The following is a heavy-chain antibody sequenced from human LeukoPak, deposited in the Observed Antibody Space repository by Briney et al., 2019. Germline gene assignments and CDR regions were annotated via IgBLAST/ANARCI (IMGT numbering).Heavy chain of an antibody. D-gene: IGHD5-24*01. CDR3: ARHFNGYFGPADY. CDR2: ISYTGNT. Sequence: SETLSLTCTGSSGSISSTTYYWGWIRQPPGKGLEWIGSISYTGNTYYNPSLERRVTISVDTSRNQFSLKLSSVTAADTAVYFCARHFNGYFGPADYWGQGTLITVSS. V-gene: IGHV4-39*01. J-gene: IGHJ4*02. CDR1: SGSISSTTYY.